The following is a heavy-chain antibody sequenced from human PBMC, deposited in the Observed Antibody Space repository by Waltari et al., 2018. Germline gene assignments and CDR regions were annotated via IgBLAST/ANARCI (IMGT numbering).Heavy chain of an antibody. Sequence: VQLVQSGAEVKKPGASVKVSCKASGFTFSSYEMNWVRQAPGKGLEWVSYISSSGSTIYYADSVKGRFTISRDNAKNSLYLQMNSLRAEDTAVYYCARDPTVGDWFDPWGQGTLVTVSS. CDR2: ISSSGSTI. V-gene: IGHV3-48*03. CDR1: GFTFSSYE. CDR3: ARDPTVGDWFDP. J-gene: IGHJ5*02.